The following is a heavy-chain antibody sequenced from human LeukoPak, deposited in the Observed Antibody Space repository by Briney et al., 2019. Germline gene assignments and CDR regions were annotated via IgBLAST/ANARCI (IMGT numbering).Heavy chain of an antibody. V-gene: IGHV4-34*01. J-gene: IGHJ4*02. CDR2: INHSGST. D-gene: IGHD3-10*01. Sequence: NPSETLSLTCAVYGGSFSGYYWSWIRQPPGKGLEWIGEINHSGSTNYNPSLKSRVTISVDTSKNQFSLKLSSVTAADTAVYYCAREPGSYYSFDYWGQGTLVTVSS. CDR3: AREPGSYYSFDY. CDR1: GGSFSGYY.